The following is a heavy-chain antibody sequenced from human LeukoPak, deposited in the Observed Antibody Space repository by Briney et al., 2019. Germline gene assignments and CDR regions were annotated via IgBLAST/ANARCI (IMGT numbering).Heavy chain of an antibody. V-gene: IGHV3-23*01. CDR3: AKGKDLYSSGWPYYYYGMDV. J-gene: IGHJ6*02. Sequence: GGSLRLSCAASGFTFSSYAMSWVRQAPGKGLEWVSAISGSGGSTYYADSVKGRFTISRDNSKNTLYLQMNSLRAEDTAVYYCAKGKDLYSSGWPYYYYGMDVWGQGTTVTVSS. D-gene: IGHD6-19*01. CDR2: ISGSGGST. CDR1: GFTFSSYA.